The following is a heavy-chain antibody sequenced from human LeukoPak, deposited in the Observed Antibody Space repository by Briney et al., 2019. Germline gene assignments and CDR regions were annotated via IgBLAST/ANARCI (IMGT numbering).Heavy chain of an antibody. D-gene: IGHD2-2*01. V-gene: IGHV3-11*06. CDR1: GFTFSNYY. J-gene: IGHJ5*02. CDR2: ISSSSSYT. Sequence: GGSLRLSCAASGFTFSNYYMNWIRQAPGKGLEWVSYISSSSSYTNYADSVKGRFTISRDNAKNSLYLQMNSLRAEDTAVYYCARGRSSTSCHTADNWFDPWGQGTLVTVSS. CDR3: ARGRSSTSCHTADNWFDP.